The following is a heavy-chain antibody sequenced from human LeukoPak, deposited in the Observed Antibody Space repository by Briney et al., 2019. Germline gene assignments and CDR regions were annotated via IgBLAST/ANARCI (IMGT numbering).Heavy chain of an antibody. D-gene: IGHD2-2*01. V-gene: IGHV3-33*06. Sequence: GRSLRLSCAASGFTFSTYGMYWVRQAPGKGLEWVAVIWYDGSNKYYADSVKGRFTISRDNSKNTLYLQMNSVRAEDTAVYYCAKVGGYCSSASCPSFYYYMDVWGKGTTVTVSS. CDR3: AKVGGYCSSASCPSFYYYMDV. J-gene: IGHJ6*03. CDR2: IWYDGSNK. CDR1: GFTFSTYG.